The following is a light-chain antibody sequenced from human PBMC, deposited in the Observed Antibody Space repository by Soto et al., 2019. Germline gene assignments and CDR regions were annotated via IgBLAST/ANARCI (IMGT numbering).Light chain of an antibody. Sequence: QSALTQPASVSGSPGQSTTISCTGTSSDVGGYNYVSWYQQHPGKAPKLMIYEVSNRPSGVSNRFSGSKSGNTASLTISGLQAEDEADYYCSSYTSSSTVFGTGTKVTVL. V-gene: IGLV2-14*01. J-gene: IGLJ1*01. CDR2: EVS. CDR1: SSDVGGYNY. CDR3: SSYTSSSTV.